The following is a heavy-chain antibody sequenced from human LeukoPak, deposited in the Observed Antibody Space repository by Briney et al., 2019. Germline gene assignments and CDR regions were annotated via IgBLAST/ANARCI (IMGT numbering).Heavy chain of an antibody. Sequence: GGSLRLSCAASGFTFSSYGMHWVRQAPGKGLEWVAFIRYDGSNKYYADSVKGRFTISRDSSKNTLYLQMNSLRAEDTALYYCTKSPGPFIVGATTRWDYFDYWGQGTLVTVSS. CDR2: IRYDGSNK. CDR3: TKSPGPFIVGATTRWDYFDY. V-gene: IGHV3-30*02. CDR1: GFTFSSYG. D-gene: IGHD1-26*01. J-gene: IGHJ4*02.